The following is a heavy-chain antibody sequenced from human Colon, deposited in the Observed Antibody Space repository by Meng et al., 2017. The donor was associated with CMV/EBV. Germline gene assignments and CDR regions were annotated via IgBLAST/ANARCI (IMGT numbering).Heavy chain of an antibody. Sequence: GGSLKISCAASGFNIGRDYMNWVRQAPGKGLEWVAVVYSGGSTYVADSVKGRFTISRDASTNTLYLQMNSLRAEDSAVYYCARGGDYYGMDVWGQGTTVTVSS. CDR1: GFNIGRDY. J-gene: IGHJ6*02. CDR3: ARGGDYYGMDV. V-gene: IGHV3-53*01. D-gene: IGHD2-21*01. CDR2: VYSGGST.